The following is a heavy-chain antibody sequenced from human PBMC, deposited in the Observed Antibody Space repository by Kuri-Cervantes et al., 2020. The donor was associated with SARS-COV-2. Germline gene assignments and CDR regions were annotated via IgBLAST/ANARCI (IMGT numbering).Heavy chain of an antibody. Sequence: ASVKVSCKASGYTFTGYYMHWVRQAPGQGLEWMGWINPNSGGANYAQKFQGRVTMTRDTSTSTAYMELSRLRSDDTDVYYCARGRLRFLAWLAYYFDYWGQGTLVTVSS. V-gene: IGHV1-2*02. D-gene: IGHD3-3*01. CDR1: GYTFTGYY. CDR3: ARGRLRFLAWLAYYFDY. CDR2: INPNSGGA. J-gene: IGHJ4*02.